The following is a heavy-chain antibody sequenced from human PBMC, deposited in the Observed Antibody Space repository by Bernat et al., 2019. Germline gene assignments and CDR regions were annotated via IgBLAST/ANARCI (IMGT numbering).Heavy chain of an antibody. D-gene: IGHD3-16*02. CDR3: ARPNMITFGGVIATGFDY. Sequence: QVQLVESGGGVVQPGRSLRLSCAASGFTFSSYAMHWVLQAPGKWLAWVAVISYDGSNKYYADSVKGRFTIARDNSTNKMYLQMNSLGAEDTAVYYCARPNMITFGGVIATGFDYWGQGNLVTVSS. J-gene: IGHJ4*02. V-gene: IGHV3-30-3*01. CDR2: ISYDGSNK. CDR1: GFTFSSYA.